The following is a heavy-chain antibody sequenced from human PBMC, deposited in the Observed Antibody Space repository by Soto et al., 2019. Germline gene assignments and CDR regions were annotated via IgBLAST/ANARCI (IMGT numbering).Heavy chain of an antibody. Sequence: SVKVSCKASGGTFSSYAISWVRQAPGQGLEWMGGIIPIFGIANYAQKFQGRVTITADESTSTAYMELSSLRSEDTAVYYCARDLRGNCSGGSCSGMDVWGQGTTVTVSS. CDR1: GGTFSSYA. J-gene: IGHJ6*02. CDR2: IIPIFGIA. D-gene: IGHD2-15*01. CDR3: ARDLRGNCSGGSCSGMDV. V-gene: IGHV1-69*13.